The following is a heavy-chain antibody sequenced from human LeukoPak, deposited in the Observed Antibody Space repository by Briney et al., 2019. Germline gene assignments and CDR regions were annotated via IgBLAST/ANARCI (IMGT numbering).Heavy chain of an antibody. CDR3: ARDARDGDYFDY. Sequence: PGGSLRLSCAASGFTFSSYSMNWVRQAPGKGLEWVANIKQDGSEKYYVDSVKGRFTISRDNAKNSLYLQMNSLRAEDTAVYYCARDARDGDYFDYWGQGTLVTVSS. V-gene: IGHV3-7*01. CDR2: IKQDGSEK. D-gene: IGHD4-17*01. CDR1: GFTFSSYS. J-gene: IGHJ4*02.